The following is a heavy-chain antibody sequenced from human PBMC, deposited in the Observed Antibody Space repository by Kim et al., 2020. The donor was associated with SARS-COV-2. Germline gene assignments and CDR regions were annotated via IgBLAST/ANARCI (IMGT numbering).Heavy chain of an antibody. D-gene: IGHD3-16*01. V-gene: IGHV3-11*04. J-gene: IGHJ3*02. CDR3: ARDRGGDDAFDI. Sequence: YADSVKGRFTISRNKLKNALYMQMNSLRDEDTALYYVARDRGGDDAFDIWGQGTMVTVSS.